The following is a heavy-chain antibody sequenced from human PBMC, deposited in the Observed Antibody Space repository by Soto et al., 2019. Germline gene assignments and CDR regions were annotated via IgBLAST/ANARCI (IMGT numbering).Heavy chain of an antibody. CDR1: GGSISSGGYY. Sequence: SETLSLTCTVSGGSISSGGYYWSWIRQHPGKGLEWIGYIYYSGSTYYNPSLKSRVTISVDTSKNQFSLKLSSVTAADTAVYYCARQITMVRGVTAMDKLIYNWFDPWGQGTLVTVSS. D-gene: IGHD3-10*01. V-gene: IGHV4-31*03. J-gene: IGHJ5*02. CDR2: IYYSGST. CDR3: ARQITMVRGVTAMDKLIYNWFDP.